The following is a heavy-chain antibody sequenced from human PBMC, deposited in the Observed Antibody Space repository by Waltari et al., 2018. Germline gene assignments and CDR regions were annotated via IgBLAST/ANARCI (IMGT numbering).Heavy chain of an antibody. CDR2: LNNGGDDK. J-gene: IGHJ5*02. V-gene: IGHV3-21*06. Sequence: VRLVESGGGRVEPGESLRLSCVGSGFSFDEYSMNWVRQGPGKGLKWVSSLNNGGDDKGYADSVEGRFTSSRDNDKNTLYLQMNDLRVDDTAIYYCAGGKAFDPWGQGTRVNVSS. CDR1: GFSFDEYS. CDR3: AGGKAFDP.